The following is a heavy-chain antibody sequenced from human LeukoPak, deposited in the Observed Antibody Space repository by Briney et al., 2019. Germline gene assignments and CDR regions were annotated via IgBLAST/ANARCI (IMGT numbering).Heavy chain of an antibody. CDR2: INPSGGST. J-gene: IGHJ5*02. CDR3: ARDRIAAAGFRQNWFDP. D-gene: IGHD6-13*01. Sequence: ASVKVSCKASGYTFTSYYMHWVRQAPGQGLEWMGIINPSGGSTSYAQKLQGRVTITADESTSTAYMELSSLRSEDTAVYYCARDRIAAAGFRQNWFDPWGQGTLVTVSS. CDR1: GYTFTSYY. V-gene: IGHV1-46*01.